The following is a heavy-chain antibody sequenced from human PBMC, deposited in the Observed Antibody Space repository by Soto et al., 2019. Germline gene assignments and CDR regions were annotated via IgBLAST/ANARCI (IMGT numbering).Heavy chain of an antibody. J-gene: IGHJ4*02. CDR3: ARGRMGDSSWKSGLHD. V-gene: IGHV4-34*01. D-gene: IGHD6-13*01. CDR1: SGSFTGYY. Sequence: SATLSLTCAVSSGSFTGYYWSWVRQPPGKGLEWIGEINHTGGTNYTPSLTSRVTITSDLSQIHFFLQLTCVTAADTAVYFCARGRMGDSSWKSGLHDWGQGALVTVSS. CDR2: INHTGGT.